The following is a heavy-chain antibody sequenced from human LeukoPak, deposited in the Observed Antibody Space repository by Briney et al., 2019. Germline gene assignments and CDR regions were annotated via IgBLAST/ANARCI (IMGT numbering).Heavy chain of an antibody. V-gene: IGHV3-53*05. D-gene: IGHD3-10*01. Sequence: PGGSLRLSCAASGFTVSSYYMSWVRQAPGKGLEWVSVIYSGGSTYYADSVKGRFTISRDNSKNTLYLQMNSLRAEDTAVYYCARDGDYMVLDDNRDYWGQRTLVTVSS. CDR1: GFTVSSYY. J-gene: IGHJ4*02. CDR2: IYSGGST. CDR3: ARDGDYMVLDDNRDY.